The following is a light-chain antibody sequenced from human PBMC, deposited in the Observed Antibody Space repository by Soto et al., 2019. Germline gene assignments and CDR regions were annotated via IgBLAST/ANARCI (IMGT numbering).Light chain of an antibody. CDR3: ASWEDSLNGWV. CDR1: SSNVGSNT. CDR2: SDD. V-gene: IGLV1-44*01. J-gene: IGLJ3*02. Sequence: QSVLTQPPSASGTPGQGVTISCSGISSNVGSNTVSWYQQLPGTAPKVLIYSDDQRHSGVTDRFSGSRSGSAHSLAISGLQAWDEADYYCASWEDSLNGWVIGGGTKRTVL.